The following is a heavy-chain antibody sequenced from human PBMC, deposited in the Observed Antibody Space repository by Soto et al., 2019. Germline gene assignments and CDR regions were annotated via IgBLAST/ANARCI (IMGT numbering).Heavy chain of an antibody. J-gene: IGHJ3*02. CDR3: ARVQSARAFDI. Sequence: GGSLRLSCAASGFTFSDHYMDWVRQAPGKGLEWVGRTRNKANSYTTEYAASVKGRFTISRDDSKNSLYLKMNSLKTEDTAVYYCARVQSARAFDIWGQGTMVTVSS. V-gene: IGHV3-72*01. CDR2: TRNKANSYTT. CDR1: GFTFSDHY. D-gene: IGHD6-6*01.